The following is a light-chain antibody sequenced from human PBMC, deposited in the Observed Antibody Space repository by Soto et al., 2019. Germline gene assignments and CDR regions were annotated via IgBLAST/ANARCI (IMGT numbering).Light chain of an antibody. J-gene: IGKJ1*01. CDR3: QQYNSFSPWA. Sequence: DTQMTQSPSTLSASVGDRVTITCRASQNIGTWLAWYQQKPGKAPKFLIYDASSLESGVPSRFSGSGSGTEFTLTISSLQPDDFATYYCQQYNSFSPWAFGQGTKVETK. V-gene: IGKV1-5*01. CDR1: QNIGTW. CDR2: DAS.